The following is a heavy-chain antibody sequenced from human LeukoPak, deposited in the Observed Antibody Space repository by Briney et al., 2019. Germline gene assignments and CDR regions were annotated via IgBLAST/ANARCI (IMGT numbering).Heavy chain of an antibody. CDR1: GFTFSRYW. CDR3: AREITRELVVIITRSEYYMDV. D-gene: IGHD3-22*01. CDR2: IKQDGSEK. V-gene: IGHV3-7*01. Sequence: GGSLRLSCAASGFTFSRYWMSWVRQAPGKGLEWVANIKQDGSEKYYVDSVKGRFTISRDNAKNSLYLQMNSLRAEDTAVYYCAREITRELVVIITRSEYYMDVWGKGTTVTISS. J-gene: IGHJ6*03.